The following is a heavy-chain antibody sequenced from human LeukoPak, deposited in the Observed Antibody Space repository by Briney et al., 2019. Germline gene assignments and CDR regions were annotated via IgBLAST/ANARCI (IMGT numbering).Heavy chain of an antibody. V-gene: IGHV4-4*07. CDR2: IYTSGST. D-gene: IGHD3-9*01. J-gene: IGHJ2*01. CDR1: GGSISSYY. CDR3: ARGLGIDDWYFDL. Sequence: SETLSLTCTVSGGSISSYYWTWIRQPAGKGLEWIGRIYTSGSTDYNPSLKSRVTMSVDTSKNRFSLKLSSVTAADTAVYYCARGLGIDDWYFDLWGRGTLVTVSS.